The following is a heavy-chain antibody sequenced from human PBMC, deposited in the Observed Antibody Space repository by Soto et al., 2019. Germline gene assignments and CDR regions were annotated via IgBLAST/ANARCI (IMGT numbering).Heavy chain of an antibody. V-gene: IGHV1-69*13. Sequence: GASVKVSCKASGGTFSIYPSSWLRQAPGQGLEWMGGIIPIFGTANYAQKFQGRVTITANESTSTAYMELSSLRSEETAVYYCARDHEQQLVLNGGRINWFDPWGQGTLVTVSS. D-gene: IGHD6-13*01. CDR2: IIPIFGTA. CDR3: ARDHEQQLVLNGGRINWFDP. CDR1: GGTFSIYP. J-gene: IGHJ5*02.